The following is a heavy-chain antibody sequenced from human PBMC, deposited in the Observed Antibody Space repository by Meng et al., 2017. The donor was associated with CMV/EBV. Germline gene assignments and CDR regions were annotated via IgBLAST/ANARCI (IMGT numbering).Heavy chain of an antibody. CDR1: GYSISSGYY. J-gene: IGHJ4*02. CDR3: SRARGTLKSGNIDY. CDR2: IAHSGST. Sequence: SETLSLTCTVSGYSISSGYYWGWIRQPPGKGLEWIGSIAHSGSTYYNPSLKSRVTISVDTSKNQFSLKQSSVTAADPAVYYCSRARGTLKSGNIDYWGQGTLVTVSS. V-gene: IGHV4-38-2*02. D-gene: IGHD4-23*01.